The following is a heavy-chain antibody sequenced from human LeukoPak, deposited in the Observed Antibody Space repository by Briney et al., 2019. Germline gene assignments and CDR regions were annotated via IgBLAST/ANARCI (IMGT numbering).Heavy chain of an antibody. V-gene: IGHV3-74*01. CDR3: VRSLRSADV. CDR1: GFTFSNYW. CDR2: ISTDGSQT. J-gene: IGHJ4*02. Sequence: GGSLRLSCEASGFTFSNYWMHWVRQAPGKGLMWVSQISTDGSQTFYADSVKGRFTISRDNAKNTLFLQMDSLRPEDTAVYYCVRSLRSADVWGQGTLVTVSS.